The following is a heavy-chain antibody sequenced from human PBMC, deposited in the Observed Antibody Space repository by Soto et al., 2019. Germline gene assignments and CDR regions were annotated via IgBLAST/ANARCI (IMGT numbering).Heavy chain of an antibody. V-gene: IGHV3-21*01. D-gene: IGHD3-3*01. J-gene: IGHJ4*02. CDR3: ARAQITIFGGGEGAAVDY. Sequence: GWSLRLSCAASGFTFSSYSMNWVRQAPGKGLEWVSSISSSSSYIYYADSVKGRFTISRDNAKNSLYLQMNSLRAEDTAVYYCARAQITIFGGGEGAAVDYWGQGTLVTVSS. CDR2: ISSSSSYI. CDR1: GFTFSSYS.